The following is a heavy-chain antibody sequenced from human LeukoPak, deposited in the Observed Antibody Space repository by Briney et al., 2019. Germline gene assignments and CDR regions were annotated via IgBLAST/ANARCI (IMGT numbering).Heavy chain of an antibody. D-gene: IGHD5-18*01. Sequence: PSETLSLTCAVYGGSFSGYYWSWIRQPPGKGLEWIGEINHSGSTNYNPSLKSRVTISVDTSKNQFSLKLSSVTAADTAVYYCARDSGYSYAFDYWGQGTLVTVSS. CDR3: ARDSGYSYAFDY. V-gene: IGHV4-34*01. CDR2: INHSGST. CDR1: GGSFSGYY. J-gene: IGHJ4*02.